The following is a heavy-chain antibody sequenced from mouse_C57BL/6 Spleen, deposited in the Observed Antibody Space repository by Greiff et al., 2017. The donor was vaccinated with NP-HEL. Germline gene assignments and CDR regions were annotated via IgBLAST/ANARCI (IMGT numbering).Heavy chain of an antibody. CDR3: ARGGVVAPYLDY. CDR1: GYTFTSYW. Sequence: VQGVESGAELAKPGASVKLSCKASGYTFTSYWMHWVKQRPGQGLEWIGYINPSSGYTKYNQKFKDKATLAADKSSSTAYMQLSSLTYEDSAVYYCARGGVVAPYLDYWGQGTTLTVSS. J-gene: IGHJ2*01. D-gene: IGHD1-1*01. CDR2: INPSSGYT. V-gene: IGHV1-7*01.